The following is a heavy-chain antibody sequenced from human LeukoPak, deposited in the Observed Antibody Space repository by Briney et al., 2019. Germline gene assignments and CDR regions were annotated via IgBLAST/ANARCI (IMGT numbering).Heavy chain of an antibody. J-gene: IGHJ4*02. CDR2: ISSSGGST. V-gene: IGHV3-64D*09. CDR3: VEERSGDFFDY. D-gene: IGHD1-26*01. CDR1: VFTLSRYA. Sequence: PGGSQSLLRSASVFTLSRYAMHWARQAPGKGLEYVSAISSSGGSTYYADLVKGRFTISRDNSKNTLYLQMSSLRPEDTAVYFCVEERSGDFFDYWGQGTLVTVSS.